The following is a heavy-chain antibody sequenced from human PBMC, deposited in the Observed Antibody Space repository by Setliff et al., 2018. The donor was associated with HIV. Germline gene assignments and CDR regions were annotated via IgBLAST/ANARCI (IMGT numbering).Heavy chain of an antibody. CDR3: AKEGGSERMPFFYYYMDV. J-gene: IGHJ6*03. Sequence: GESLKISCAASGFIFDDYAMHWVRQVPGKGLEWVALISWNGGTTNYADSVKGRFTISRDSSKNSLYLQMNSLRTEDTALYYCAKEGGSERMPFFYYYMDVWGKGTTVTVSS. CDR2: ISWNGGTT. D-gene: IGHD3-10*01. CDR1: GFIFDDYA. V-gene: IGHV3-43*01.